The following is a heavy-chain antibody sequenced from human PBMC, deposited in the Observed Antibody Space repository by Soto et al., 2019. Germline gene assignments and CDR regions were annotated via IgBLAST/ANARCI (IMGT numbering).Heavy chain of an antibody. J-gene: IGHJ4*02. Sequence: EVHLLESGGGLVQPGESLRLSCGASGFTLSSCVMSWVRQAPGKGLEWVSSITDSGTGTYYADSVKGRFTISRDNSKNTMYLQMNNLRAEDTSVYYCAKGLINGRWYAADWGQGTLVTVSS. CDR2: ITDSGTGT. CDR3: AKGLINGRWYAAD. D-gene: IGHD6-13*01. V-gene: IGHV3-23*01. CDR1: GFTLSSCV.